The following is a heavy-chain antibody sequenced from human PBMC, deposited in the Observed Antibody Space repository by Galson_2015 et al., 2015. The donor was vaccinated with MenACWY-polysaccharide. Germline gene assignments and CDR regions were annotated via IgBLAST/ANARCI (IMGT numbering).Heavy chain of an antibody. D-gene: IGHD2-2*01. V-gene: IGHV3-7*01. CDR3: ARGGLPGAMDL. CDR2: MNQDGSVK. J-gene: IGHJ5*02. CDR1: GFSFNNHW. Sequence: SLRLSCAASGFSFNNHWMNWVRQAPGKGLEWVANMNQDGSVKYYIDSVKGRFTISRDNAKSSLSLQMNRLRGDDTAVYYCARGGLPGAMDLWGQGTLVTVSS.